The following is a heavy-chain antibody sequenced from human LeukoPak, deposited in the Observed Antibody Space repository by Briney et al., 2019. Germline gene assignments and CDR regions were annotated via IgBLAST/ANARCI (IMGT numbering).Heavy chain of an antibody. CDR1: GDSISSGNYY. Sequence: SQTLSLTCTVSGDSISSGNYYWSWIRQPAGKGLEWIGRIYTSGRTNYNPSLKNRVTVSLDTSKLQFSLRLTSVTAADTAVYYCARAAGSLEWLSGRGDAFDIWGQGTMVTVSS. V-gene: IGHV4-61*02. D-gene: IGHD3-3*01. CDR3: ARAAGSLEWLSGRGDAFDI. CDR2: IYTSGRT. J-gene: IGHJ3*02.